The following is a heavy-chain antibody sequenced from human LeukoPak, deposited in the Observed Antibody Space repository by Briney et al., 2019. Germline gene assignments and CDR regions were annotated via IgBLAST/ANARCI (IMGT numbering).Heavy chain of an antibody. CDR2: INHSGST. CDR3: ASAYVDTAMVPRGYFDY. D-gene: IGHD5-18*01. Sequence: PSETLSLTCAVYGGSFSGYYWSWIRQPPGKGLEWIGEINHSGSTNYNPSLKSRVTISVDTSKNQFSLKLSSVTAADTAVYYCASAYVDTAMVPRGYFDYWGQGTLVTVSS. J-gene: IGHJ4*02. V-gene: IGHV4-34*01. CDR1: GGSFSGYY.